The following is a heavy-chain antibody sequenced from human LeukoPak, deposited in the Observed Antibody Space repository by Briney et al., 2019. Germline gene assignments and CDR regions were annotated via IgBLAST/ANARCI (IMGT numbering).Heavy chain of an antibody. J-gene: IGHJ4*02. CDR1: DGSITNYY. D-gene: IGHD3-10*01. Sequence: PSETLSLNCSVSDGSITNYYWSWIRQTPGRGLQWIGYMFYTGNINYNPSLKSRVTISIDTSRNRFSLRLTSVTAADTAVYYCATSSRPLWFGGFAYWGRGILVTVSS. CDR3: ATSSRPLWFGGFAY. CDR2: MFYTGNI. V-gene: IGHV4-59*01.